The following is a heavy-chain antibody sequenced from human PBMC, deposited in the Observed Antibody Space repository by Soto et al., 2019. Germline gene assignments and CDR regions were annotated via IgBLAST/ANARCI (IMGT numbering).Heavy chain of an antibody. CDR2: ISNYNGKT. CDR3: ARVKNYDILTGSSHSIDV. J-gene: IGHJ6*02. V-gene: IGHV1-18*01. D-gene: IGHD3-9*01. Sequence: ASVKVSCKASGYTFTNYGITWVRQAPGQGLEWMGWISNYNGKTNYAQILQGRVTMTTDTSTRTAYMELTSLRSDDTATYYCARVKNYDILTGSSHSIDVWGQGTTVTVS. CDR1: GYTFTNYG.